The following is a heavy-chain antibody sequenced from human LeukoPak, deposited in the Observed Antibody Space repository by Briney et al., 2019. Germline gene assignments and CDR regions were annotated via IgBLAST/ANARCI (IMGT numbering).Heavy chain of an antibody. Sequence: SETLSLTCTVSVGSISSNHYYWSWIRQPPGKGLEWIGEINHSGSTNYNPSLKSRVTISVDTSKNQFSLKLSSVTAADTAVYYCARRFYYYGSGSNIDYWGQGTLVTVSS. CDR2: INHSGST. J-gene: IGHJ4*02. CDR3: ARRFYYYGSGSNIDY. CDR1: VGSISSNHYY. V-gene: IGHV4-39*07. D-gene: IGHD3-10*01.